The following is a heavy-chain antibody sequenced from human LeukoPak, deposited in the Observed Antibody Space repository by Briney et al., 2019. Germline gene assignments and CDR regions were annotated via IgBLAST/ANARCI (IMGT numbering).Heavy chain of an antibody. CDR2: INVRGGGT. Sequence: PGGSLRLSCAASGFTFNSFAFTWVRQAPGRGLEWVSAINVRGGGTYYAESVRGRFTISRDNSKNTLYLQMNSLRAEDTALYYCAKDYRYGSAWGPGTLVVVSS. D-gene: IGHD6-19*01. CDR1: GFTFNSFA. CDR3: AKDYRYGSA. J-gene: IGHJ5*02. V-gene: IGHV3-23*01.